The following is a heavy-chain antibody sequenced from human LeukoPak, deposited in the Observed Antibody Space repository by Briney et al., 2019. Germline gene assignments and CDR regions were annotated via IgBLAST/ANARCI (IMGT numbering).Heavy chain of an antibody. CDR3: ARDPPNYYDSSHPRDY. CDR1: GYTFTSYY. Sequence: ASVKVSCKASGYTFTSYYMHWVRQAPGQGLEWMGWISAYNGNTNYAQKLQGRVTMTTDTSTSTAYMELRSLRSDDTAVYYCARDPPNYYDSSHPRDYWGQGTLVTVSS. V-gene: IGHV1-18*04. CDR2: ISAYNGNT. D-gene: IGHD3-22*01. J-gene: IGHJ4*02.